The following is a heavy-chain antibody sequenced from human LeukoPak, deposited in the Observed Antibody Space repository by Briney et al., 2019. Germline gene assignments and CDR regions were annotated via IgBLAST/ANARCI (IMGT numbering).Heavy chain of an antibody. J-gene: IGHJ4*02. Sequence: ASVKVSCKASGYTFTCYYMHWVRQAPGQGLEWMGWINPNSGGTNYAQKFQGRVTMTRDTSISTAYMELSRLRSDDTAVYYCARNGVYGDYYFDYWGQGTLVTVSS. CDR2: INPNSGGT. CDR1: GYTFTCYY. CDR3: ARNGVYGDYYFDY. V-gene: IGHV1-2*02. D-gene: IGHD4-17*01.